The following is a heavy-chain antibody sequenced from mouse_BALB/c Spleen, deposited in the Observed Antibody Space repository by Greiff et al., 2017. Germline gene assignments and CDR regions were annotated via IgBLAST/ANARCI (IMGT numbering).Heavy chain of an antibody. D-gene: IGHD2-3*01. CDR3: ARGHDGPQDY. CDR1: GFTFSSYA. CDR2: ISSGGST. V-gene: IGHV5-6-5*01. J-gene: IGHJ2*01. Sequence: EVKLMESGGGLVKPGGSLKLSCAASGFTFSSYAMSWVRQTPEKRLEWVASISSGGSTYYPDSVKGRFTISRDNARNILYLQMSSLRSEDTAMYYCARGHDGPQDYWGQGTTLTVSS.